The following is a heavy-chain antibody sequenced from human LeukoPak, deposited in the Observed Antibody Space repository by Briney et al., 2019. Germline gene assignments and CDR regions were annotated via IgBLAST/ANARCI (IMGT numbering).Heavy chain of an antibody. J-gene: IGHJ4*02. CDR3: ARQNTFGGVIVPATDFDY. CDR1: GGSISSSSYY. D-gene: IGHD3-16*02. V-gene: IGHV4-39*01. CDR2: IYYSGST. Sequence: TETLSLTCTVSGGSISSSSYYWGWIRQPPGKGLEWIGSIYYSGSTYYNPSLKSRVTISVDTSKNQFSLKLSSVTAEDTAVYYCARQNTFGGVIVPATDFDYWGQGTLVTVSS.